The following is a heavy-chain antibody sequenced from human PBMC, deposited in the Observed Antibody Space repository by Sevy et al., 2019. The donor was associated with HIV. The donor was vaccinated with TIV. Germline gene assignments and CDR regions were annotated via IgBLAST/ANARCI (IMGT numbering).Heavy chain of an antibody. V-gene: IGHV3-72*01. D-gene: IGHD6-13*01. CDR1: GFTFSDHY. Sequence: GGSLRLSCAASGFTFSDHYMELVRQAPGKGLEWVGRTRNKADSYTTEYPASVKGRLTISRDDSKNSLYLQMNSLKTEDTAVYYCATHAGIAAAGRVFDYWGQGSLVTVSS. CDR3: ATHAGIAAAGRVFDY. CDR2: TRNKADSYTT. J-gene: IGHJ4*02.